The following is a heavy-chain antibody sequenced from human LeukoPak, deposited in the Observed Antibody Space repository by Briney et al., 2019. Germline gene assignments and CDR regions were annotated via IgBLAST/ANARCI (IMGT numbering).Heavy chain of an antibody. J-gene: IGHJ4*02. CDR2: IIPNLGIP. D-gene: IGHD2-8*01. CDR1: GGTFSSYT. V-gene: IGHV1-69*04. Sequence: ASVKVSCKASGGTFSSYTISWVRQAPGQGLEWMGRIIPNLGIPNYAQKFQGRVTITADKSTSTAYMELSSLRSEDTAVYYCARDRGDGVFDYWGQGTLVTVSS. CDR3: ARDRGDGVFDY.